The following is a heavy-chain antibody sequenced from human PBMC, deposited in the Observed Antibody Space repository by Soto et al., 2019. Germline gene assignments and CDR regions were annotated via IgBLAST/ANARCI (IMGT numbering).Heavy chain of an antibody. J-gene: IGHJ4*02. CDR2: ISGSEDRT. Sequence: LQSGGGVVQPGESLRLSCAASGFSLRDHALSWVRQAAGGGLEWGSGISGSEDRTNYADFVRGRFIISKDRAKNTLYLDMSGLRVDDTAVYFCGRTYTGGWGQGTLVTVSS. CDR1: GFSLRDHA. CDR3: GRTYTGG. V-gene: IGHV3-23*01. D-gene: IGHD3-10*01.